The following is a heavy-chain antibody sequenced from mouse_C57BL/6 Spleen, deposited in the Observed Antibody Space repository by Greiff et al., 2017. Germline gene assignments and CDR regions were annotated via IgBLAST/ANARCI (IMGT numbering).Heavy chain of an antibody. Sequence: QVQLQQSGPELVKPGASVKISCKASGYAFSSSWMNWVKQRPGKGLEWIGRIYPGDGDTNYNGKFKGKATLTADKSSSTAYMQLSSLTSEDSAVYVGARDYCSSDYAMDYWGQGTSVTVSS. J-gene: IGHJ4*01. D-gene: IGHD1-1*01. CDR3: ARDYCSSDYAMDY. CDR2: IYPGDGDT. CDR1: GYAFSSSW. V-gene: IGHV1-82*01.